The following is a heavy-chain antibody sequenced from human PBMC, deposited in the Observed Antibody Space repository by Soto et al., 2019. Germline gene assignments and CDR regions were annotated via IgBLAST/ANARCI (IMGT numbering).Heavy chain of an antibody. Sequence: SETLSLTCTVSGGSISSSSYYWVWIRQPPGKGLEWIGSIYYSGSTYYNPSLKSRVTISVDTSKNQFSLKLSSVTAADTAVYYCAIGGMCSSGWYYFDYWGQGTLVTVSS. CDR1: GGSISSSSYY. CDR3: AIGGMCSSGWYYFDY. D-gene: IGHD6-19*01. J-gene: IGHJ4*02. V-gene: IGHV4-39*01. CDR2: IYYSGST.